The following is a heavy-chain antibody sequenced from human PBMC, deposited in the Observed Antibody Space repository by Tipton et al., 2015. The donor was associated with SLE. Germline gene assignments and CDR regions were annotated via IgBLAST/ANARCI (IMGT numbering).Heavy chain of an antibody. J-gene: IGHJ6*02. CDR2: IKSKTDGGTT. D-gene: IGHD3-16*01. Sequence: SLRLSCAASGFTVSSNYMSWVRQAPGKGLEWVGRIKSKTDGGTTDYAAPVKGRFTISRDDSKNTLYLQMNSLKTEDTAVYYCTTDPGGVREEGYYYGMDVWGQGTTVTVSS. V-gene: IGHV3-15*01. CDR3: TTDPGGVREEGYYYGMDV. CDR1: GFTVSSNY.